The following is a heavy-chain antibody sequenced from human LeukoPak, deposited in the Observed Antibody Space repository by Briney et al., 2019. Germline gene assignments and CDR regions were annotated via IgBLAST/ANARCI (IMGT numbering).Heavy chain of an antibody. V-gene: IGHV4-59*12. CDR2: IYYSGST. J-gene: IGHJ5*02. CDR1: GGSISSYY. D-gene: IGHD3-10*01. CDR3: ARDSGTTGEVKFDP. Sequence: SETLSLTCTVSGGSISSYYWSWIRQPPGKGLEWIGYIYYSGSTNYNPSLKSRVTISVDTSKNQFSLNLISMTAADTAVYYCARDSGTTGEVKFDPWGQGTLVTVSS.